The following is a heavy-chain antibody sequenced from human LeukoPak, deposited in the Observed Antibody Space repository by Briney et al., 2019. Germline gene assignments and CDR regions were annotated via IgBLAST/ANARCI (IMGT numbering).Heavy chain of an antibody. Sequence: GESLKISGKGSGYSFTTYWISLRRHVPGKGLEWIGIIHPGDSKTGYSPSFQGQVTISADKSSSPAYLQWSSLEASDTAMYYCARHRASSGWSNFDYWGQGSLVTVSS. J-gene: IGHJ4*02. CDR2: IHPGDSKT. V-gene: IGHV5-51*01. D-gene: IGHD6-19*01. CDR1: GYSFTTYW. CDR3: ARHRASSGWSNFDY.